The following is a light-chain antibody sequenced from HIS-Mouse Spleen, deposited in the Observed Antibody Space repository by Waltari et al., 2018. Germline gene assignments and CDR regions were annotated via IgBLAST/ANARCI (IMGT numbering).Light chain of an antibody. V-gene: IGLV3-25*03. Sequence: SYELTQPPSVSVSPGQTARITCPGDALPKQYAYWYQQKPGQAPGLVIYKDGERPSGIPERFSGSSSGTTVTLTISGVQAEDEADYYCQSADSSGTYWVFGGGTKLTVL. CDR3: QSADSSGTYWV. CDR2: KDG. CDR1: ALPKQY. J-gene: IGLJ3*02.